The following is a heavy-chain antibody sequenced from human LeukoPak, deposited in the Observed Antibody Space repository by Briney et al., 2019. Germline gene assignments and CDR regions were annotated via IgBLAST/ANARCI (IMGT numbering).Heavy chain of an antibody. CDR1: AFTFSNCA. CDR3: AKDQGISGWYLDY. D-gene: IGHD6-19*01. V-gene: IGHV3-23*01. J-gene: IGHJ4*02. Sequence: PGGSLRLSCAASAFTFSNCAMSWVRQAPGKGLEWVSAISGSGESTYFADSVKGRFTISRDNSKNTLYLQMNSLRAEDTAVYYCAKDQGISGWYLDYWGQGTLVTVSS. CDR2: ISGSGEST.